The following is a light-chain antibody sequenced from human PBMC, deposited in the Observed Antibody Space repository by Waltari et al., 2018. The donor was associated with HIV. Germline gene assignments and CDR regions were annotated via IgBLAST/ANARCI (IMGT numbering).Light chain of an antibody. CDR2: GAS. J-gene: IGKJ1*01. Sequence: EIVLTQSPGTLSLSPGERATLSCRASQSVSSSYLAWFQQKPGQAPRLLIYGASSRATGIPDRFSGRGSGTAFTLTISRLEPEDFAVYYCQQFGSPWTFGQGTKVEI. CDR1: QSVSSSY. CDR3: QQFGSPWT. V-gene: IGKV3-20*01.